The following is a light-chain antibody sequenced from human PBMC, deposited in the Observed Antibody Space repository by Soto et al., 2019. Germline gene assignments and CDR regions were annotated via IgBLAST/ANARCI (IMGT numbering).Light chain of an antibody. J-gene: IGKJ4*02. CDR3: QQCCSPGT. CDR1: QSVSIY. V-gene: IGKV3-11*01. CDR2: DAS. Sequence: SLFPMSPAPLSLSPGDRATLSCRASQSVSIYLAWYQQKPGQAPRLLIYDASDRATGIPDRCSGSGSVSDFTLTSSRLEPEEFAVYYCQQCCSPGTFGRGTKVDIK.